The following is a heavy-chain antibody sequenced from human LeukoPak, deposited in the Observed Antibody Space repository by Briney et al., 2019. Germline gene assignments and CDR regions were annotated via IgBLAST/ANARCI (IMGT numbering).Heavy chain of an antibody. CDR3: ASGPSTVVTRSWYFDL. D-gene: IGHD4-23*01. V-gene: IGHV4-31*03. Sequence: SETLSLTCTVSGGLIISGCYHWIWIRQCPGKGLEWIGYIYYSGSTHYNPSLKSRVTISVDTSKNQFSLKLSSVTAAATAVYYCASGPSTVVTRSWYFDLWGRGTLVTVSS. CDR1: GGLIISGCYH. CDR2: IYYSGST. J-gene: IGHJ2*01.